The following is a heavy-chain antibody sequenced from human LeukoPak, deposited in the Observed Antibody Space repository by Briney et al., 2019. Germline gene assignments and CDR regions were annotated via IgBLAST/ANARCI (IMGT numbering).Heavy chain of an antibody. J-gene: IGHJ4*02. Sequence: GGSLRLSCTASGFSFSGHWMHWARQLPGKGLVWVSRISPTGSTTSYADSGKGRFTVSRDNAKNTLYLQVNNLRAEDTAVYYCARGPNSNWSGLDFWGQGTLPTVSS. CDR2: ISPTGSTT. V-gene: IGHV3-74*01. CDR1: GFSFSGHW. D-gene: IGHD6-6*01. CDR3: ARGPNSNWSGLDF.